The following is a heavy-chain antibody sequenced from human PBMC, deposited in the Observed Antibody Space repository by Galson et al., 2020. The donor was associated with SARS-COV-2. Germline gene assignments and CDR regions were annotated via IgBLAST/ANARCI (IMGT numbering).Heavy chain of an antibody. CDR2: VYYSGAT. CDR3: VREGYSSPID. J-gene: IGHJ4*02. D-gene: IGHD6-19*01. CDR1: GASIRSAGYS. Sequence: SETLSLTCAVSGASIRSAGYSWSWIRQPPGKGLEWVGYVYYSGATYYNPSLKGRVTISVDTSKNQLSLNLSSVTAADTAFYYCVREGYSSPIDWGQGTLVTVSS. V-gene: IGHV4-30-4*07.